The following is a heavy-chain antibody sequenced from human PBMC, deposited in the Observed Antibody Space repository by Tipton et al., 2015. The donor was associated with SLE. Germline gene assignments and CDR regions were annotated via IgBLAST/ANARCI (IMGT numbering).Heavy chain of an antibody. Sequence: GSLRLSCAASGFTFSSYAMSWVRQAPGKGLEWVSDISGSGGSTYFADSVRGRFTISRDNSKNTLYLQMNSLRAEDTAVYYCAKDLSFGPDGAFRYWGQGTLVTVSS. CDR2: ISGSGGST. V-gene: IGHV3-23*01. CDR1: GFTFSSYA. J-gene: IGHJ4*02. D-gene: IGHD3/OR15-3a*01. CDR3: AKDLSFGPDGAFRY.